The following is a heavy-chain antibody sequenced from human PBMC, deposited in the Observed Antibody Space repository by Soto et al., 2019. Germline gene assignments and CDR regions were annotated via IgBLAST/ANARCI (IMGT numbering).Heavy chain of an antibody. V-gene: IGHV1-18*01. CDR2: ISAYNGNT. Sequence: ASVKVSCKASGYTFTSYGISWVRQAPGQGLEWMGWISAYNGNTNYAQKLQGRVTMTTDTSTSTAYMELRSRRSDDTAVYYCARDFARGRVRGVIMFYWGQGTLVTVSS. CDR3: ARDFARGRVRGVIMFY. CDR1: GYTFTSYG. J-gene: IGHJ4*02. D-gene: IGHD3-10*01.